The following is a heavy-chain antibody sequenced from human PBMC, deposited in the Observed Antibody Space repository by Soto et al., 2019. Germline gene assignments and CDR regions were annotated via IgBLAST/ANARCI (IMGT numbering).Heavy chain of an antibody. CDR1: GVSFNNNG. J-gene: IGHJ6*02. Sequence: QVQLVQSGAEVKTPGSSVKVSCKTSGVSFNNNGIGWVRQAPGHGLEWMGGVSTPFRTSNYARKFQGRISITADASTGTVNMELSSLTSEDTAQYYCARVLYYGSGSYSPYGMDVWGQGTTVTVSS. D-gene: IGHD3-10*01. CDR3: ARVLYYGSGSYSPYGMDV. CDR2: VSTPFRTS. V-gene: IGHV1-69*01.